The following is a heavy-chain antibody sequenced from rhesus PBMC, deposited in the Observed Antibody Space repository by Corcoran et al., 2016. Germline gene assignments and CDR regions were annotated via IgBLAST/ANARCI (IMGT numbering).Heavy chain of an antibody. Sequence: QVQLQESGPGLVKPSETLSLTCGVSGGSVSSGNWWSWIRQPPGKGLEWIGYISGSSAVTYYHPSLESRVTISIDTSKNQFSLKLSSVTAADTAVYYCARSLRTSVYSGSWNDRWFDYWGQGVLVTVSS. D-gene: IGHD6-25*01. J-gene: IGHJ4*01. CDR2: ISGSSAVT. CDR3: ARSLRTSVYSGSWNDRWFDY. CDR1: GGSVSSGNW. V-gene: IGHV4-65*01.